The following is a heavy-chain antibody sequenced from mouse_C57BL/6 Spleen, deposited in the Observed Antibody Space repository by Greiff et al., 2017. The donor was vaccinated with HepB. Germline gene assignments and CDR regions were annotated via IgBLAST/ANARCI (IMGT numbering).Heavy chain of an antibody. CDR2: IWSGGST. V-gene: IGHV2-2*01. D-gene: IGHD4-1*01. CDR3: ARLNWDVWYFDV. J-gene: IGHJ1*03. Sequence: VKLVESGPGLVQPSQSLSITCTVSGFSLTSYGVHWVRQSPGKGLEWLGVIWSGGSTDYNAAFISRLSISKDNSKSQVFFKMNSLQADDTAIYYCARLNWDVWYFDVWGTGTTVTVSS. CDR1: GFSLTSYG.